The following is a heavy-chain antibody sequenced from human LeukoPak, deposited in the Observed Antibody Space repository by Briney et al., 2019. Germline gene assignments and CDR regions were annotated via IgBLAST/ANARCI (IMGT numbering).Heavy chain of an antibody. J-gene: IGHJ4*02. Sequence: GGSLRLSGAASGFTFSTYSMHWVRQAPGKGLEWVSSIRSGSTYINYADSVKGRFTISRDDAKSSLYLQMNSLRAEDTAVYYCAIDGIFDYWGQGTLVTVSS. CDR1: GFTFSTYS. CDR2: IRSGSTYI. CDR3: AIDGIFDY. V-gene: IGHV3-21*01.